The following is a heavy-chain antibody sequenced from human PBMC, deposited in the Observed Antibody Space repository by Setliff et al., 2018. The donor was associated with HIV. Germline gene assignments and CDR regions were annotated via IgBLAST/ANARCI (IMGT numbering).Heavy chain of an antibody. Sequence: PGGSLRLSCAASDFTFSSYGMHWVRQAPGKGLEWVAFIRYDGSYKFYADSVKGRFTISRDNSKNTLYLQMNSLRPEDTAVYYCAKDPNSSWHVGFYNYGMDVWGQGTTVTVSS. D-gene: IGHD6-13*01. J-gene: IGHJ6*02. CDR1: DFTFSSYG. CDR2: IRYDGSYK. CDR3: AKDPNSSWHVGFYNYGMDV. V-gene: IGHV3-30*02.